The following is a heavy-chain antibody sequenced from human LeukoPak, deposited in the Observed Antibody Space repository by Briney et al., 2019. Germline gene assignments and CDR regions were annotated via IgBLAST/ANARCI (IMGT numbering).Heavy chain of an antibody. D-gene: IGHD6-6*01. V-gene: IGHV4-34*01. CDR2: INHSGST. CDR1: GGSFSGYY. Sequence: SETLSLTCAVYGGSFSGYYWSWIRQPPGKGLEWIGEINHSGSTNYNPSLKSRVTISVDTSKTQFSLKLSSVTAADTAVYYCARGKRIAARSYYFDYWGQGTLVTVSS. CDR3: ARGKRIAARSYYFDY. J-gene: IGHJ4*02.